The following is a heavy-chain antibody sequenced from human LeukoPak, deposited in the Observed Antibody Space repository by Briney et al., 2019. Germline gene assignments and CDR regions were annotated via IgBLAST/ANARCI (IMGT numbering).Heavy chain of an antibody. V-gene: IGHV3-11*01. Sequence: PGGSLRLSCAASGFTFSDYYMSWLRQAPGKGLEWVSYISSSGSTIYYADSVKGRFTISRDNAKNSLYLQMNSLRAEDTAVYYCARDIVVVPAASMGPYYYYGMDVWGQGTTVTVSS. CDR3: ARDIVVVPAASMGPYYYYGMDV. CDR1: GFTFSDYY. D-gene: IGHD2-2*01. J-gene: IGHJ6*02. CDR2: ISSSGSTI.